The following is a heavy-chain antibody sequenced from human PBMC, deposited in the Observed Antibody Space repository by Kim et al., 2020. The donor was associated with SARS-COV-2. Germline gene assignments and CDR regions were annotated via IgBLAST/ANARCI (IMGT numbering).Heavy chain of an antibody. Sequence: ASVKVSCKASGYTFTSYAMHWVRQAPGQRLEWMGWINAGNGNTKYSQKFQGRVTITRDTSASTAYMELSSLRSEDTAVYYCARSDEKLYSSGWYYFDYWGQGTLVTVSS. J-gene: IGHJ4*02. CDR3: ARSDEKLYSSGWYYFDY. V-gene: IGHV1-3*01. CDR2: INAGNGNT. D-gene: IGHD6-19*01. CDR1: GYTFTSYA.